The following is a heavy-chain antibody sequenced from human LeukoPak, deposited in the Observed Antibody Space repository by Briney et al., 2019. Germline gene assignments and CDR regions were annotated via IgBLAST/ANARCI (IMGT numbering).Heavy chain of an antibody. D-gene: IGHD1/OR15-1a*01. Sequence: GGSLRLSCAASGLTLSGQWMHWVRQAPGKGLVWVSGLNADGITTYYADSVRGRFTISRDTAKNTVYLQMNSLRAEDTAVYFCGDVEQLWGLGTLVAVSS. J-gene: IGHJ4*02. CDR1: GLTLSGQW. V-gene: IGHV3-74*01. CDR2: LNADGITT. CDR3: GDVEQL.